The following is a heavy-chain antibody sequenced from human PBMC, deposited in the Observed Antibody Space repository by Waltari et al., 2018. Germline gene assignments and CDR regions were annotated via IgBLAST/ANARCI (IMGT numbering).Heavy chain of an antibody. CDR2: ISSSSSYI. CDR3: ARDKYSSSWSGFDP. CDR1: GFTFSSYS. J-gene: IGHJ5*02. Sequence: EVQLVESGGGLVKPGGSLRLSCAASGFTFSSYSMNWVRQAPGKGLGWVSSISSSSSYIYYADSVKGRFTISRDNAKNSLYLQMNSLRAEDTAVYYCARDKYSSSWSGFDPWGQGTLVTVSS. D-gene: IGHD6-13*01. V-gene: IGHV3-21*01.